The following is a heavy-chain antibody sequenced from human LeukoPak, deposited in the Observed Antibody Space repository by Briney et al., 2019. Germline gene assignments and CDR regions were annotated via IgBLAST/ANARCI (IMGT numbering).Heavy chain of an antibody. CDR3: ARTSDCSGGSCYFDY. D-gene: IGHD2-15*01. CDR1: GGSISSSSYY. J-gene: IGHJ4*02. V-gene: IGHV4-39*01. CDR2: IYYSGST. Sequence: SETLSLTCTVSGGSISSSSYYWGWIRQPPGKGLEWIGSIYYSGSTYYNPSLKSRVTISVDTSKNQFSLKLSSVTAADTAVYYCARTSDCSGGSCYFDYWGQGTLVTVSS.